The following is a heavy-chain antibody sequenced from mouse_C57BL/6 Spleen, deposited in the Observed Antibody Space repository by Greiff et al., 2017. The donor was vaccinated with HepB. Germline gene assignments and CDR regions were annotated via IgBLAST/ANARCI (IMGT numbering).Heavy chain of an antibody. D-gene: IGHD1-1*01. V-gene: IGHV1-50*01. Sequence: QSCKASGYTFTSYWMQWVKQRPGQGLEWIGEIDPSDSYTNYNQKFKGKATLTVDTSSSTAYMQLSSLTSEDSAVYYCARRITTVVARVFDYWGKGTTLTVSS. CDR2: IDPSDSYT. J-gene: IGHJ2*01. CDR1: GYTFTSYW. CDR3: ARRITTVVARVFDY.